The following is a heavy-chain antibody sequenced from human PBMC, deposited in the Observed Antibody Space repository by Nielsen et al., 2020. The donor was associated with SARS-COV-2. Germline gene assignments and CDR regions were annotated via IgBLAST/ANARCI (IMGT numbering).Heavy chain of an antibody. CDR3: ARGPSGYDFWSGYLYYYYGMDV. CDR1: GFTFSDYY. Sequence: GESLKISCAASGFTFSDYYMSWIRQAPGKGLEWVSYISSSGSTIYYADSVKGRFTISRDNAKNSLYLQMNSLRAEDTAVYYCARGPSGYDFWSGYLYYYYGMDVWGQGTTVTVSS. V-gene: IGHV3-11*04. J-gene: IGHJ6*02. CDR2: ISSSGSTI. D-gene: IGHD3-3*01.